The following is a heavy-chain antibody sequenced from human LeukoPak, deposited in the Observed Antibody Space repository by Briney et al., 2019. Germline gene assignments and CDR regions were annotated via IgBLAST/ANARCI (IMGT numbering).Heavy chain of an antibody. CDR1: GGSFSDYY. D-gene: IGHD3-22*01. CDR2: INHSGST. Sequence: SETLSLTCAVYGGSFSDYYWTWIRQPPGKGLEWIGEINHSGSTNYNPSLKSRVTISVDTSKNQFSLKLSSVTAADKAVYYCARDRITWYYDSSGGFDYWGQGTLVTVSS. V-gene: IGHV4-34*01. J-gene: IGHJ4*02. CDR3: ARDRITWYYDSSGGFDY.